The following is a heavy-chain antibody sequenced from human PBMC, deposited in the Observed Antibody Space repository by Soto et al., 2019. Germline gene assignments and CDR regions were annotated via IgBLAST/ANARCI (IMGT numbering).Heavy chain of an antibody. Sequence: QMQLVQSGPEVRKPGTSVKVSCKASGFNFRTTAMQWVRQARGQRLEWIGWIVVGTGNTNYAQNFQGRVTITRDMSTSTAYMGVSSLRSEDTAVYYCAADPYYYDSSDYYSFDQWGQGTLVTVSS. V-gene: IGHV1-58*02. D-gene: IGHD3-22*01. CDR3: AADPYYYDSSDYYSFDQ. CDR2: IVVGTGNT. J-gene: IGHJ4*02. CDR1: GFNFRTTA.